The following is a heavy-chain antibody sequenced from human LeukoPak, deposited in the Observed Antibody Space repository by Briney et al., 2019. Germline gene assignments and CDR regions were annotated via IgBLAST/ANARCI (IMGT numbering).Heavy chain of an antibody. CDR2: IYHSGST. J-gene: IGHJ5*02. Sequence: PSETLSLTCTVSGYSISSGYYWGWIRQPPGKGLEWIGSIYHSGSTYYNPSLKSRVTISVDTSKNQFSLKLSSVTAADTAVYYCARGYCSSTSCRKNWFDPWGQGTLVTVSP. V-gene: IGHV4-38-2*02. CDR3: ARGYCSSTSCRKNWFDP. D-gene: IGHD2-2*01. CDR1: GYSISSGYY.